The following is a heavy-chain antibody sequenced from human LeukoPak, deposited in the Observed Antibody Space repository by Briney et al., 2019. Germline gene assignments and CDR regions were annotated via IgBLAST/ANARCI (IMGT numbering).Heavy chain of an antibody. J-gene: IGHJ4*02. V-gene: IGHV1-18*01. CDR3: AREVNYYDSSGYYCDY. CDR2: ISAYNGNT. Sequence: ASVKVSCKASGHTFTSYGISWVRQAPGQGLEWMGWISAYNGNTNYAQKLQGRVTMTTDTSTSTAYMELRSLRSDDTAVYYCAREVNYYDSSGYYCDYWGQGTLVTVSS. D-gene: IGHD3-22*01. CDR1: GHTFTSYG.